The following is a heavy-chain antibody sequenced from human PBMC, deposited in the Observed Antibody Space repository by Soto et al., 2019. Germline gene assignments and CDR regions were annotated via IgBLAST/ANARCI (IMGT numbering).Heavy chain of an antibody. CDR2: INPNSGGT. V-gene: IGHV1-2*04. J-gene: IGHJ4*02. D-gene: IGHD6-13*01. Sequence: QVQLVQSGAEVKKPGASVKVSCKASGYTFTGYYMHWVRQDPGQGLEWMGWINPNSGGTNYAQKFQGWVTMTRDTSISTAYMELSRLRSDDTAVYYCARGNGIAAAGTRVGFDYWGQGTLVTVSS. CDR3: ARGNGIAAAGTRVGFDY. CDR1: GYTFTGYY.